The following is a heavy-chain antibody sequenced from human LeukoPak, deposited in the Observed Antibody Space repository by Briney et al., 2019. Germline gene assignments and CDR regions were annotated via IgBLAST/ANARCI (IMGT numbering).Heavy chain of an antibody. CDR3: ARGGLLRYFDWLYTLDP. CDR2: INPNSGGT. V-gene: IGHV1-2*04. D-gene: IGHD3-9*01. Sequence: ASVKVSCKASGYTFTGYYMHWVRQAPGQGLEWMGWINPNSGGTNYAQKFQGWVTMTRDTSISTAYMELSRLRSDDTAVYYCARGGLLRYFDWLYTLDPWGQGTLVTASS. J-gene: IGHJ5*02. CDR1: GYTFTGYY.